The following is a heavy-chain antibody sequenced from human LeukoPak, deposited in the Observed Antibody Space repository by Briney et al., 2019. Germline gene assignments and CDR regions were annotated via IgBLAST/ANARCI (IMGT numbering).Heavy chain of an antibody. Sequence: SETLSLSCTVSGGSISSYYWSWIRQPPGKGLEWIGYIYYSGSTNYNPSLKSRVTISVDTSKNQFSLKLSSVTAADTAVYYCASYDRNTRNDYWGQGTLVTVSS. V-gene: IGHV4-59*08. CDR3: ASYDRNTRNDY. D-gene: IGHD3-3*01. J-gene: IGHJ4*02. CDR2: IYYSGST. CDR1: GGSISSYY.